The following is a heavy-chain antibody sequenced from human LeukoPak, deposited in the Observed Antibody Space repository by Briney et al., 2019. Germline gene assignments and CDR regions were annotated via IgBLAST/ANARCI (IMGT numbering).Heavy chain of an antibody. CDR2: ISAYNANT. CDR3: ARREQWLVGDDY. Sequence: ASVKVSCKASGYTFTGYGISWVRQAPGQGLEWMGWISAYNANTNYAQKLQGRVTMTTDTSASTAYMELRSLKSDDTAVYYCARREQWLVGDDYWGQGTLVTVSS. CDR1: GYTFTGYG. J-gene: IGHJ4*02. D-gene: IGHD6-19*01. V-gene: IGHV1-18*01.